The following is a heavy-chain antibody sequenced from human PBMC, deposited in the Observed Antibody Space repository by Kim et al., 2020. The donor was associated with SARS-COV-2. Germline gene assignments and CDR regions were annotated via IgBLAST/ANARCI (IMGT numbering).Heavy chain of an antibody. CDR1: GFTFSSYW. D-gene: IGHD2-15*01. CDR3: GKGGGRLVDY. J-gene: IGHJ4*02. V-gene: IGHV3-74*01. Sequence: GGSLRLSCAASGFTFSSYWMHWVRQAPGKGLGWVSRINTIGTSTTYADSVKGRFTISRDNAKNTLYLGINSLRGEDTGIYYCGKGGGRLVDYWGQGTLLTVSS. CDR2: INTIGTST.